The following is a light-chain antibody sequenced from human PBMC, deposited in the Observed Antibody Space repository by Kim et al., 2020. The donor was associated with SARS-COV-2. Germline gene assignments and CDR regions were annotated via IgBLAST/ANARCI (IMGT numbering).Light chain of an antibody. Sequence: GQAVTISGSGASIDVGDYKDVSWDQHHPGKAPKLMIYEVSKRPSGVPDRFSGSKSGNTASLTVSGLQAEDEADYYCNSYVRVDYWVFGGGTRLTVL. CDR3: NSYVRVDYWV. J-gene: IGLJ3*02. CDR2: EVS. V-gene: IGLV2-8*01. CDR1: SIDVGDYKD.